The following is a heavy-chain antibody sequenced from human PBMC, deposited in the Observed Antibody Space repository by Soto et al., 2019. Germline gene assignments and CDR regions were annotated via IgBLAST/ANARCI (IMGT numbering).Heavy chain of an antibody. CDR1: GFTFDDYG. V-gene: IGHV3-20*01. CDR3: ARGRGGYSSSWYQYYFDY. D-gene: IGHD6-13*01. J-gene: IGHJ4*02. CDR2: INWNGGST. Sequence: EVQLVESGGGVVRPGGSLRLSCAASGFTFDDYGMSWVRQAPGKGLEWVSGINWNGGSTGYADSVKGRFTISRDNAKNSLYLQMNSLRAEDTALYHCARGRGGYSSSWYQYYFDYWGQGTLVTVSS.